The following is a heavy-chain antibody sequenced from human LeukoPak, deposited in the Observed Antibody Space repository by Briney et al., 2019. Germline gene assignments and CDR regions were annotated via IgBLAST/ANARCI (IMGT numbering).Heavy chain of an antibody. J-gene: IGHJ3*02. Sequence: WGSLRLSCAASGFTFSSYSMNWVRQAPGKGLEWVSSISSSSSYIYYADSVKGRFTISRDNAKNSLYLQMNSLRAEDTAVYYCARDTVAYPFDIWGQGTMVTVSS. CDR3: ARDTVAYPFDI. V-gene: IGHV3-21*01. CDR2: ISSSSSYI. D-gene: IGHD5-12*01. CDR1: GFTFSSYS.